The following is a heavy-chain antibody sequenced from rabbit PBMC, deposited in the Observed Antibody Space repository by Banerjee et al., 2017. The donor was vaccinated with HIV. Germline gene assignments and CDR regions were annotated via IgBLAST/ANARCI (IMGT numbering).Heavy chain of an antibody. CDR1: GFSFSHKAV. CDR2: IFGGSTDDS. V-gene: IGHV1S45*01. J-gene: IGHJ4*01. Sequence: QEQLVESGGGLVQPEGSLALTCKASGFSFSHKAVMCWVRQAPGKGLEWITCIFGGSTDDSYYASWAKGRFTIYKVSSTTVTLQMTSLTAADTATYFCARAGTVGSPTGYATYNLWGPGTLVTVS. D-gene: IGHD6-1*01. CDR3: ARAGTVGSPTGYATYNL.